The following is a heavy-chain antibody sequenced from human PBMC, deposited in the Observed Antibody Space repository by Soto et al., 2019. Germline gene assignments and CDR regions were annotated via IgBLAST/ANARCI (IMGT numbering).Heavy chain of an antibody. V-gene: IGHV1-3*01. D-gene: IGHD1-26*01. J-gene: IGHJ6*02. Sequence: ASVKVSCKASGYTFTSYARHWVRQAPGQRLEWMGWINAGNGNTKYSQKFQGRVTITRDTSASTAYMELSSLRSEDTAVYYCASSATTADYYYGMDVWGQGTTVTVSS. CDR2: INAGNGNT. CDR1: GYTFTSYA. CDR3: ASSATTADYYYGMDV.